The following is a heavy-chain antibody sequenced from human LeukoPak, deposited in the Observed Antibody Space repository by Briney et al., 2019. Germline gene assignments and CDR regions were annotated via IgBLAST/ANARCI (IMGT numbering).Heavy chain of an antibody. CDR1: GFTFSRYA. CDR3: ARGDTSLQRNDALDI. V-gene: IGHV3-21*01. Sequence: GGSLRHSRAASGFTFSRYAMNWVRQAPGKGLEWVSSISLTSNDKYYAASVRGRFIISRDNAKNLLSLQMNSLRAEDTALYYCARGDTSLQRNDALDIWGQGTMVSVSS. J-gene: IGHJ3*02. CDR2: ISLTSNDK. D-gene: IGHD2/OR15-2a*01.